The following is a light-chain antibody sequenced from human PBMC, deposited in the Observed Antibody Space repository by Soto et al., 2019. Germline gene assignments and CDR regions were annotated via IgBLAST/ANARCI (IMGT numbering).Light chain of an antibody. Sequence: QSVLTQPASVPGSPGQSITISCTGTSSDVGGYNFVSWYQQHPGKAPKLMIYEVSNRPSGVSNCFSGSKSGNTASLTISGLQAEDEADYYCSSYTSSSTLVFGGGTKVTVL. CDR2: EVS. CDR1: SSDVGGYNF. CDR3: SSYTSSSTLV. J-gene: IGLJ2*01. V-gene: IGLV2-14*01.